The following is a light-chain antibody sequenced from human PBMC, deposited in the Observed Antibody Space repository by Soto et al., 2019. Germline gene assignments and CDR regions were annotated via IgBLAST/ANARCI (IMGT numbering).Light chain of an antibody. CDR2: GAA. CDR1: QTVNNNY. CDR3: QQYGSSPPFT. V-gene: IGKV3-20*01. J-gene: IGKJ5*01. Sequence: DIVLTQSPGTLSLSPGERAILSWKASQTVNNNYLAWCQKKPGQAPRLIFYGAARRATGSPDRCSGSASWANLTLTISRLETEDFAVYYYQQYGSSPPFTFGQGTRLDIK.